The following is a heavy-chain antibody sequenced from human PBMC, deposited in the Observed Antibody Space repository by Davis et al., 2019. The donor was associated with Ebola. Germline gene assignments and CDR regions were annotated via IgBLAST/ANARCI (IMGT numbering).Heavy chain of an antibody. D-gene: IGHD5-24*01. CDR2: IKQDGSEK. Sequence: GESLMISCAASGFTFSSYWMSWVRQAPGKGLEWVANIKQDGSEKYYVDSVKGRFTISRDNAKNSLYLQMNSLRAEDTAVYYCARKRWLQSYYFDYWGQGTLVTVSS. CDR1: GFTFSSYW. V-gene: IGHV3-7*03. J-gene: IGHJ4*02. CDR3: ARKRWLQSYYFDY.